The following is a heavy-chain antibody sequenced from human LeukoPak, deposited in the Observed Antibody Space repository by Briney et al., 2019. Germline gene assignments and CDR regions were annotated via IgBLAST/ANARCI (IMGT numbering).Heavy chain of an antibody. D-gene: IGHD6-13*01. CDR3: ARGSSSSFYY. CDR1: GGSISSGGYY. CDR2: IYHSGST. J-gene: IGHJ4*02. Sequence: PSQTLSLTCTVSGGSISSGGYYWSWIRQPPGKGLEWIGYIYHSGSTYYNPSLKSRVTISVDRSKNQFSLKLSSVTAADTAVYYCARGSSSSFYYWGQGTLVTVSS. V-gene: IGHV4-30-2*01.